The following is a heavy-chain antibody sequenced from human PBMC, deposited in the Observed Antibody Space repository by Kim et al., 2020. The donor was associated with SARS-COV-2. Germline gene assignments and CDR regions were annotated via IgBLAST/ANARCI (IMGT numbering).Heavy chain of an antibody. CDR2: IWYDGSNK. V-gene: IGHV3-33*01. D-gene: IGHD2-21*01. Sequence: GGSLRLSCAASGFTFSSYGMHWVRQAPGKGLEGVAVIWYDGSNKYYADSVKGRFTISRDNSKNTLYLQMNSLRAEDTAVYYCARNARPDCDFDLWGRGT. CDR3: ARNARPDCDFDL. CDR1: GFTFSSYG. J-gene: IGHJ2*01.